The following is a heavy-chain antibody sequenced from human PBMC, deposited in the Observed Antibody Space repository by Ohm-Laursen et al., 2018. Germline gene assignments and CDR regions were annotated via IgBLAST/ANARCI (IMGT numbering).Heavy chain of an antibody. CDR2: INHSGST. J-gene: IGHJ4*02. D-gene: IGHD3-22*01. V-gene: IGHV4-34*01. Sequence: SQTLSLTCVVYGGSFSGYYWSWIRQPPGKGLEWIGEINHSGSTNYNPSLKSRVTISVDTSKNQFSLKLSSVTAAGTAVYYCASMNYYDSSGYYYVLDYWGQGTLVTVSS. CDR3: ASMNYYDSSGYYYVLDY. CDR1: GGSFSGYY.